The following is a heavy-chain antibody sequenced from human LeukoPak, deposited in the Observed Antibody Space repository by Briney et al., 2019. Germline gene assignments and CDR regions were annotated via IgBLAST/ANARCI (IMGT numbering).Heavy chain of an antibody. J-gene: IGHJ4*02. CDR3: VRVIQAIGWRYFDY. CDR1: GFTFSDHY. V-gene: IGHV3-72*01. CDR2: TRDKTNTYTT. D-gene: IGHD6-19*01. Sequence: PGGSLRLSCGASGFTFSDHYMDWVRQAPGKGLEWVGRTRDKTNTYTTEYAASVKGRFTISRDDSKNSMYLHMTNLITEDTAVYYCVRVIQAIGWRYFDYWGQGTLLTVSS.